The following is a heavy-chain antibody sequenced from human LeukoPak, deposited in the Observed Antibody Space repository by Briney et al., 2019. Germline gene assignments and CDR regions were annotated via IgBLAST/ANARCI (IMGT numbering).Heavy chain of an antibody. V-gene: IGHV1-2*02. Sequence: SLTVASPKSPDTFTGDYMQWVGQAPGQGLEWMGWINPNSGGTNDAQKFQGRVTMARDTSISTAYMELGRLRSDDTAVYYCACHRDYYGSGSYLAFDIWGQGTMVTVSS. D-gene: IGHD3-10*01. CDR3: ACHRDYYGSGSYLAFDI. CDR1: PDTFTGDY. CDR2: INPNSGGT. J-gene: IGHJ3*02.